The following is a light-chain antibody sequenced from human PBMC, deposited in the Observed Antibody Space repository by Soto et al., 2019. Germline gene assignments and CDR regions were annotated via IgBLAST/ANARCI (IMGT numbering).Light chain of an antibody. CDR1: SSNLEAGYD. V-gene: IGLV1-40*01. J-gene: IGLJ1*01. Sequence: QLVLTQPPSVSGAPGQRVTISCTGGSSNLEAGYDVFWYQQLPGTAPKLLIYGNTNRPSGVPDRFSASKSGTSASLAITGLQAEADADYYCQSYDSSLGGSGVFGTGTKVTVL. CDR3: QSYDSSLGGSGV. CDR2: GNT.